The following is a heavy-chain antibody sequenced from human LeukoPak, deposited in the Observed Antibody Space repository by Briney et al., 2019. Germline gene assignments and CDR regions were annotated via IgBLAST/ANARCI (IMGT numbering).Heavy chain of an antibody. V-gene: IGHV3-66*01. Sequence: PGGSLRLSCAASGFTVSSNYMSWVRQAPGKGLEWVSVIYSGGSTYYADSVKGRFTISRDNSKNTLHLQMNSLRAEDTAVYYCARVPSGIVVVRPFDYWGQGTLVTVSS. CDR1: GFTVSSNY. CDR2: IYSGGST. CDR3: ARVPSGIVVVRPFDY. J-gene: IGHJ4*02. D-gene: IGHD3-22*01.